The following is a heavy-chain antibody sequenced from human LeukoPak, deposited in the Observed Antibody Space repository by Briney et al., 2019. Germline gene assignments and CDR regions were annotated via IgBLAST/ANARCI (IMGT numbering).Heavy chain of an antibody. Sequence: SETLSLTCTVSGGSISNYYWSWIRQPPGKVLEWIGYIYYSGSTKYNPSLKSRVTISVDTSKNQFSLRLSSVTAADTAVYYCARDRDDIFDYWGQGTLVTVSS. CDR3: ARDRDDIFDY. J-gene: IGHJ4*02. D-gene: IGHD3-9*01. V-gene: IGHV4-59*01. CDR1: GGSISNYY. CDR2: IYYSGST.